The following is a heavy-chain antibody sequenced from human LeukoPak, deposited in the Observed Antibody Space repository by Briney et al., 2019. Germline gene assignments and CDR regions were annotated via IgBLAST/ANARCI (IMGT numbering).Heavy chain of an antibody. V-gene: IGHV3-21*01. J-gene: IGHJ4*02. CDR2: ISGGTTYI. Sequence: GGTLRLSCAASGFTFSSYTMNWVRQAPGKGLEWVSSISGGTTYIYYADSVKGRFTISGDNAKNSLYLQMNSLRAEDTAVYYCKDGSGNYWGQGTLVTVSS. CDR1: GFTFSSYT. CDR3: KDGSGNY. D-gene: IGHD3-10*01.